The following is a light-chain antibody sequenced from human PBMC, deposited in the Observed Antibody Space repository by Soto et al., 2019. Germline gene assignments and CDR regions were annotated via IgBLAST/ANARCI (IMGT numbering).Light chain of an antibody. V-gene: IGKV1-5*01. CDR1: QSISNW. CDR3: QQYDSYRT. CDR2: DAS. Sequence: DIQMTQSPSTLSASVGDRVTITCRASQSISNWLAWYQQKPGKAPKLLIFDASSLESGVPSRFSGSGSGTEFTLTISSLQSDDLATYFCQQYDSYRTFGQGTKVDIK. J-gene: IGKJ1*01.